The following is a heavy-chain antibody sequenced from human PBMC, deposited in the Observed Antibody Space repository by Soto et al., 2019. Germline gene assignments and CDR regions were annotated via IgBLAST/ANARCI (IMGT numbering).Heavy chain of an antibody. CDR2: ISWNSGSI. V-gene: IGHV3-9*01. D-gene: IGHD5-18*01. CDR1: GFTFDDYA. J-gene: IGHJ6*02. CDR3: AKEKEAAMALNYYGMDV. Sequence: GGSLRLPCAASGFTFDDYAMHWVRQAPGKGLEWVSGISWNSGSIGYADSVKGRFTISRDNAKNSLYLQMNSLRAEDTALYYCAKEKEAAMALNYYGMDVWGQGTTVTGSS.